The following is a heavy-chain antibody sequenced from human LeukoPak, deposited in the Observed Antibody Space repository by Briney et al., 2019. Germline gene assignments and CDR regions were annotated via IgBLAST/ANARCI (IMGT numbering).Heavy chain of an antibody. CDR1: GFTFSTYN. V-gene: IGHV3-48*02. CDR3: ARGETARVGY. J-gene: IGHJ4*02. CDR2: ISSGSSTI. Sequence: GGSLRLSCAASGFTFSTYNMNWVRQAPGKGLEWLSYISSGSSTIYYADSVEGRFTISRDNAKNSLYLQMNSLRDEDTAVYYCARGETARVGYWGQGILVTVSS. D-gene: IGHD3-16*01.